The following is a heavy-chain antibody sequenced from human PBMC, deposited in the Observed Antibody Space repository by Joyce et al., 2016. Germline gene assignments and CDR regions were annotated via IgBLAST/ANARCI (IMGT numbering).Heavy chain of an antibody. D-gene: IGHD6-13*01. Sequence: EVYLVESGGGLVQPGGSLRLSCAASGFSFRYFWRYWVRQAPGKGLEWVAQINEDGSEKNYMDSLRGRFTISRDNAKNSVDLQINGLRVEDTAGYYCTRGSGTGWFDPWGQGTLVTVSS. CDR2: INEDGSEK. CDR1: GFSFRYFW. J-gene: IGHJ5*02. V-gene: IGHV3-7*03. CDR3: TRGSGTGWFDP.